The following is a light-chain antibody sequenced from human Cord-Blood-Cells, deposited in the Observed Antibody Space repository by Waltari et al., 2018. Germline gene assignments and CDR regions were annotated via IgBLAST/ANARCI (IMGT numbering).Light chain of an antibody. CDR1: QSISSW. V-gene: IGKV1-5*01. CDR2: DAS. J-gene: IGKJ1*01. Sequence: DIQMTQSPSTLSASVGDRVTITCRASQSISSWLAWYQQKPGKAPKLLIYDASSLESGVPSRFSGSVSGTEFTLTISSLQPDDFATYYCQQYNSYSPWTFGQGP. CDR3: QQYNSYSPWT.